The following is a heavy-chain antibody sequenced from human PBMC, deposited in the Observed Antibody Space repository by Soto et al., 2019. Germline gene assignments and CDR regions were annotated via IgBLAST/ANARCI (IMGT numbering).Heavy chain of an antibody. CDR3: ARNNIVVVPAATRVDYGMDV. D-gene: IGHD2-2*01. CDR1: GYSFSDYW. Sequence: XESLKISCKGSGYSFSDYWISWVRQMPGKGLEWMGIIYPGDSDTRYSPSFQGQVTISADKSISTAYLQWSSLKASDTAMYYCARNNIVVVPAATRVDYGMDVWGQGTTVTVSS. V-gene: IGHV5-51*01. CDR2: IYPGDSDT. J-gene: IGHJ6*02.